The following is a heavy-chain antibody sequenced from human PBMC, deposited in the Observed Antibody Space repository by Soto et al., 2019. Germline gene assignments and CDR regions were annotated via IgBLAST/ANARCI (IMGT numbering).Heavy chain of an antibody. D-gene: IGHD3-3*01. CDR2: FDPEDGET. CDR3: ATYYDFWSGYSPYYYYGMDV. Sequence: ASVKVSCKVSGYTLTELSMHWVRQAPGKGLEWMGGFDPEDGETIYAQKFQGRVTMTEDTSTDTAYMELSSLRSEDTAVYYCATYYDFWSGYSPYYYYGMDVWGQGTTVTVS. V-gene: IGHV1-24*01. CDR1: GYTLTELS. J-gene: IGHJ6*02.